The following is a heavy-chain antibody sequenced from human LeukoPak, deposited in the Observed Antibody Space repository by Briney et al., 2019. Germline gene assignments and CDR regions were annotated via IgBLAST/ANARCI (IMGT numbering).Heavy chain of an antibody. D-gene: IGHD1-26*01. CDR2: IIPILGIA. CDR1: GGTFSSYA. V-gene: IGHV1-69*04. J-gene: IGHJ6*02. Sequence: ASVKVSCKASGGTFSSYAISRVRQAPGQGLEWMGRIIPILGIANYAQKFQGRVTITADKSTSTAYMELSSLRSEDTAVYYCARDRRGSYYSTQYYYYYGMDVWGQGTTVTVSS. CDR3: ARDRRGSYYSTQYYYYYGMDV.